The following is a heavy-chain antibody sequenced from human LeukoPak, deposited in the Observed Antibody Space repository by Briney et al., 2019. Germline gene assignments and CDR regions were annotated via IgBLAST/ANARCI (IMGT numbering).Heavy chain of an antibody. J-gene: IGHJ4*02. CDR1: GFTFSSYA. V-gene: IGHV3-66*01. CDR2: IYSGGST. Sequence: GGSLRLSCAASGFTFSSYAMHWVRQAPGRGLEWVSVIYSGGSTYYADSVKGRFTISRDNSKNTLFLQMNSLRAGDTAVYYCARGTVTMVDYWGQGTLVTVSS. CDR3: ARGTVTMVDY. D-gene: IGHD3-10*01.